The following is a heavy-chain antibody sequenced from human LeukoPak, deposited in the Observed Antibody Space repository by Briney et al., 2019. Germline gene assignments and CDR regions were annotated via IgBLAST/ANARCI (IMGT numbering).Heavy chain of an antibody. CDR2: VDHTGST. J-gene: IGHJ6*03. V-gene: IGHV4-59*01. Sequence: PSETLSLTCTVSDDSITMYYWTWIRQPLGKGLEWIGYVDHTGSTRFNPSLHGRVSISRDTSKNFFSLRLRSVTAADTAVYFCARGRVSSSTWYSTYYYFFYMDFWGKGTTVTVSS. CDR1: DDSITMYY. CDR3: ARGRVSSSTWYSTYYYFFYMDF. D-gene: IGHD4-11*01.